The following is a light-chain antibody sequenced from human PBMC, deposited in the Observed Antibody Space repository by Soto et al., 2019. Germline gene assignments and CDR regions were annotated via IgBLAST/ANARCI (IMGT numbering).Light chain of an antibody. V-gene: IGKV1-6*01. J-gene: IGKJ1*01. Sequence: ALQMTQSPSSLSASVGDRVTITCRASQGIRSALGWYQQKPGKAPKVLIYGASSLESGVPPRFSGSGSGTDFTLAISSLQPEDSATYYCLQYNNYSWTFGQGTKVDIK. CDR2: GAS. CDR1: QGIRSA. CDR3: LQYNNYSWT.